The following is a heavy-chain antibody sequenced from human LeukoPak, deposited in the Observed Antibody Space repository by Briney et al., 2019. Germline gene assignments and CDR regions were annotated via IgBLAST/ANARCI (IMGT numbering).Heavy chain of an antibody. CDR1: GGSMSTYY. V-gene: IGHV4-59*12. D-gene: IGHD6-13*01. J-gene: IGHJ4*02. Sequence: PSETLSLTCTVSGGSMSTYYWSWIRQPPGKGLEWIGYIYYSGSTNYNPSLKSRVIISVDTSKNQFSLKLSSVTAADTAVYYCARDRLGSFYYFNYWGQGTLVTVSS. CDR3: ARDRLGSFYYFNY. CDR2: IYYSGST.